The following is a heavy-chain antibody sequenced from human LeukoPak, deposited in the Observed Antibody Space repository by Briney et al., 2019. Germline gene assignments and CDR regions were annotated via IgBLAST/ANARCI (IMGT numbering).Heavy chain of an antibody. J-gene: IGHJ5*02. Sequence: SETLSLTCTVSGGSISSSSYYWGWIRQPPGKGLEWIGSIYYSGSTYYNPSLKSRVTISVDTSKKQFSLKLSSVTAADTAVYYCANLFYGDYAWFDPWGQGTLVTVSS. V-gene: IGHV4-39*01. D-gene: IGHD4-17*01. CDR1: GGSISSSSYY. CDR3: ANLFYGDYAWFDP. CDR2: IYYSGST.